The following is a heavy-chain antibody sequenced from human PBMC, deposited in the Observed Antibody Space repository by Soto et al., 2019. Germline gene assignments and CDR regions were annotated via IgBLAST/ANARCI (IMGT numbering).Heavy chain of an antibody. CDR2: IIPIFGTA. V-gene: IGHV1-69*13. D-gene: IGHD6-19*01. CDR1: GGTFSSYA. CDR3: ARWEQQWLVHDY. J-gene: IGHJ4*02. Sequence: GASVKVSCKASGGTFSSYAISWVRQAPGQGLEWMGGIIPIFGTANYAQKFQGRVTITADESTSTAYMELSSLRSEDTAVYYCARWEQQWLVHDYWGQGTLVTVSS.